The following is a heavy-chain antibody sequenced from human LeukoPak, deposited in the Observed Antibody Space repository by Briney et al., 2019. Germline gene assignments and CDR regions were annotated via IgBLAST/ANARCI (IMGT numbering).Heavy chain of an antibody. D-gene: IGHD1-26*01. V-gene: IGHV3-11*04. CDR3: ARDLLVGAADY. CDR1: GFTFSDYY. J-gene: IGHJ4*02. CDR2: ISSSSSTI. Sequence: GGSLRLSCAASGFTFSDYYMSWIRQAPGKGLEWVSYISSSSSTIYYADSVKGRFTISRDNAKNSLYLQMNSLRAEDTAVYYCARDLLVGAADYWGQGTLVTVSS.